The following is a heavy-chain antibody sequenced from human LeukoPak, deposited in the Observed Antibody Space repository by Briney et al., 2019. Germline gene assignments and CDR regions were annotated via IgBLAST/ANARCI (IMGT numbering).Heavy chain of an antibody. CDR1: GFTFSSYG. J-gene: IGHJ4*02. CDR3: ARRRYSGYDFDY. CDR2: IWSDGSDK. D-gene: IGHD5-12*01. V-gene: IGHV3-33*01. Sequence: GGSLRLSCAASGFTFSSYGMHWVRRAPGKGLEWVAVIWSDGSDKYYADSVKGRFTISRDSSKNTLYLQMNSLRAEDTAVYYCARRRYSGYDFDYWGQGTLVTVSS.